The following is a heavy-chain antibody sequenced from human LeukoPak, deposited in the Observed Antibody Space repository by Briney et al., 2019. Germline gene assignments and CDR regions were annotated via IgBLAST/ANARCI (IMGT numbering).Heavy chain of an antibody. CDR2: IWSDGSNQ. V-gene: IGHV3-33*01. D-gene: IGHD6-19*01. CDR1: GFTFSSSG. J-gene: IGHJ4*02. CDR3: ARGGLGSAFDN. Sequence: GGSLRLSCAASGFTFSSSGMHWVRQPPGKGLEWVAVIWSDGSNQIYADSVKGRITISRDNSKNTLYLQINSLRTDDTAVFYCARGGLGSAFDNWGQGTLVTVSS.